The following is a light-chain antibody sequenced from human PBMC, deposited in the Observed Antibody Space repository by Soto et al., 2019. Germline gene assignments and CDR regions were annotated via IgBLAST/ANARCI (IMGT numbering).Light chain of an antibody. Sequence: EIVMTQSPATLSVSPGERAALSCRASQSVSSNLAWYQHKPGQAPRLLVHGASTRATGFPARFSGSGSGTDFTLTISSLQPEDFATYYCQQANSFLRTFGQGTKVDI. J-gene: IGKJ1*01. V-gene: IGKV3-15*01. CDR1: QSVSSN. CDR2: GAS. CDR3: QQANSFLRT.